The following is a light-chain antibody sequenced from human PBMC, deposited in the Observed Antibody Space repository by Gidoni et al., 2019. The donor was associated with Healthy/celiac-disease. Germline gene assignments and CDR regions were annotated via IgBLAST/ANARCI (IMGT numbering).Light chain of an antibody. CDR2: SNN. J-gene: IGLJ1*01. CDR3: AAWDDSLNGYV. V-gene: IGLV1-44*01. CDR1: SSNIGSNT. Sequence: QSVLTQPPSASGTPVQRVTISCSGSSSNIGSNTVNWYQQLPGTAPKLLIYSNNQLPSGVPDRFSGSKSGTSASLAISGLQSEDEADYYCAAWDDSLNGYVFGTGTKITVL.